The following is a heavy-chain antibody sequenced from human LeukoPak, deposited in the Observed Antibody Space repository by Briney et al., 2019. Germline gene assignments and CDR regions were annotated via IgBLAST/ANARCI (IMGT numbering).Heavy chain of an antibody. CDR3: ANSPYSNYVGYFDY. V-gene: IGHV3-23*01. D-gene: IGHD4-11*01. Sequence: GGSLRLSCAASGFIFRSFGMDWVRHTPGKGLEWVAGISTSGGKTFYADSVKGRFTISRDNSKDTLFLQMNSLRAEDTAVYYCANSPYSNYVGYFDYWGQGTLVTVSS. CDR2: ISTSGGKT. J-gene: IGHJ4*02. CDR1: GFIFRSFG.